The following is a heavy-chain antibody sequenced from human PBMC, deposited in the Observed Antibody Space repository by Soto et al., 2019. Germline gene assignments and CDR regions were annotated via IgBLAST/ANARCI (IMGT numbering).Heavy chain of an antibody. CDR3: AKASPTSWYYFDY. D-gene: IGHD2-2*01. CDR2: TSYDGGKK. J-gene: IGHJ4*02. V-gene: IGHV3-30*18. CDR1: GFTFSTYA. Sequence: GGSLRLSCAASGFTFSTYAMHWVRQAPGKGLEGVAVTSYDGGKKYFAESAKGRFTISRDNSRNTLYLQMNSLRAEDTAVYYCAKASPTSWYYFDYRGPGTLVTVSS.